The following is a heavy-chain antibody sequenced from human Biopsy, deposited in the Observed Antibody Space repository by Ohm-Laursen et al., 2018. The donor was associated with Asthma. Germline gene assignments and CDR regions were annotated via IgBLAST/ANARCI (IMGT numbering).Heavy chain of an antibody. J-gene: IGHJ6*02. Sequence: SVKVSCKASGYTFINNDINWVRQAPGLGLEWMGGISPVFGSTNIAQKFQGRVTISADIFTKTAYLEVSSLRSDDTAVYYCASPSSSREILYYYYNMDIWGQGTTVTV. CDR1: GYTFINND. CDR3: ASPSSSREILYYYYNMDI. V-gene: IGHV1-69*06. CDR2: ISPVFGST. D-gene: IGHD6-13*01.